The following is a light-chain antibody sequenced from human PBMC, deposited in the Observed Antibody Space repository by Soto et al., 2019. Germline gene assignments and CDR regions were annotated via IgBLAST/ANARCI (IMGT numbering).Light chain of an antibody. J-gene: IGKJ5*01. CDR1: QSVSSR. V-gene: IGKV3-20*01. CDR2: GAS. Sequence: EIVLTQSPGTLSLSPGERATLSCRASQSVSSRLAWYQQKPGQAPRRLISGASSRATGIPDRFSGSGSGTDFTLTISRLEPEDFALYYCQQYVTSAITFGQGTRLEIK. CDR3: QQYVTSAIT.